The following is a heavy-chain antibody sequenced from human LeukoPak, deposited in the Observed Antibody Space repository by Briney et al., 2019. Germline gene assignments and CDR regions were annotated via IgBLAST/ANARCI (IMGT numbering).Heavy chain of an antibody. D-gene: IGHD2-15*01. CDR1: GFVFENYY. V-gene: IGHV3-11*04. Sequence: GGSLRLSCTASGFVFENYYMSWIRQAPGKGPQWVSYISKEDNTIYYADSVKGRFTVSRDNDKNSMYLQMNRLKDEDTAMYYCARVVAVVVTGIFDAWGQGTMVAVSS. CDR3: ARVVAVVVTGIFDA. J-gene: IGHJ3*01. CDR2: ISKEDNTI.